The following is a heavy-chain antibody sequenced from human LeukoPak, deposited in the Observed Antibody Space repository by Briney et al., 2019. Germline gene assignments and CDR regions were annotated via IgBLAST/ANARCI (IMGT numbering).Heavy chain of an antibody. Sequence: GASLRLSCTASGFTFGDYLMSWVRQAPGKGLEWVGFIRAKAKGGTTDYAASVKCGFTISRDDSKSIVYLQMNSLKIEDTAVYYCTRDQFSSILSGFGIWGKGTMVTVSS. CDR3: TRDQFSSILSGFGI. J-gene: IGHJ3*02. V-gene: IGHV3-49*02. CDR1: GFTFGDYL. CDR2: IRAKAKGGTT. D-gene: IGHD6-6*01.